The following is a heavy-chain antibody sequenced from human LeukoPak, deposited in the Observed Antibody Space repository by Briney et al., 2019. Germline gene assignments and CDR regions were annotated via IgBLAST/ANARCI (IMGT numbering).Heavy chain of an antibody. Sequence: GGSLRLSCAASGFTFSSYWMSWVRQAPGKGLEWVANIKQDGSEKYYVDSVKGRFTISRDNAKNSLYLQMNSLRAEDTAVYYCAKDLVWFGELFPFDYWGQGTLVTVSS. CDR1: GFTFSSYW. V-gene: IGHV3-7*01. J-gene: IGHJ4*02. D-gene: IGHD3-10*01. CDR3: AKDLVWFGELFPFDY. CDR2: IKQDGSEK.